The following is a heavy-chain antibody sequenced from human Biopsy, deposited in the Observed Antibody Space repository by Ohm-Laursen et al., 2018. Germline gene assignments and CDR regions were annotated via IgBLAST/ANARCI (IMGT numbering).Heavy chain of an antibody. V-gene: IGHV1-24*01. Sequence: ASVKVSCKVSGYTLTDLSMHWVRQAPGKGLEWMGGFAPENGKTIYAQKFQGRVTMTEDTSTDTAYMELSNLRSEDTAVYYCAGDINNWNANYWGQGTLVIVSS. CDR1: GYTLTDLS. J-gene: IGHJ4*02. CDR2: FAPENGKT. CDR3: AGDINNWNANY. D-gene: IGHD1-20*01.